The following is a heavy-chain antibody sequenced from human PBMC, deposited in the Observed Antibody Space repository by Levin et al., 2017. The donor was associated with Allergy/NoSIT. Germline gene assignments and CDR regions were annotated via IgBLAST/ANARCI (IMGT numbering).Heavy chain of an antibody. CDR1: GYTFTGYY. CDR2: INPNSGGT. D-gene: IGHD2-2*01. CDR3: ARASGGYCSSTSCYLFDY. J-gene: IGHJ4*02. V-gene: IGHV1-2*02. Sequence: ASVKVSCKASGYTFTGYYMHWVRQAPGQGLEWMGWINPNSGGTNYAQKFQGRVTMTRDTSISTAYMELSRLRSDDTAVYYCARASGGYCSSTSCYLFDYWGQGTLVTVSS.